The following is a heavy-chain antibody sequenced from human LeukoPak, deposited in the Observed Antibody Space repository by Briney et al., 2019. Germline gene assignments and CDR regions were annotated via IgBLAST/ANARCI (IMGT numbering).Heavy chain of an antibody. CDR3: ARDVTRRGDRHYFDY. V-gene: IGHV3-48*02. CDR2: ISSSSSTI. D-gene: IGHD2-21*02. CDR1: GFTFSSYS. J-gene: IGHJ4*02. Sequence: GGSLRLSCAASGFTFSSYSMNWVRQAPGKGLEWVSYISSSSSTIYYADSVKGRFTISRDNAKNSLYLQMNSLRDEDTAVYYCARDVTRRGDRHYFDYGGQGTLVTVSS.